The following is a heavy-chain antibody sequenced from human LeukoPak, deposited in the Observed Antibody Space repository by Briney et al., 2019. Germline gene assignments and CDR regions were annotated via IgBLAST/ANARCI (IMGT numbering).Heavy chain of an antibody. CDR1: GGTFSSYA. CDR3: ATLRHYYDYSYYYGMDA. V-gene: IGHV1-69*13. Sequence: SVKVSCKASGGTFSSYAISWVRQAPGQGLEWMGGIIPIFGTANYAQKFQGRVTITADESTSTAYMELSSLRSEDTAVYYCATLRHYYDYSYYYGMDAWGQGTTVTVSS. CDR2: IIPIFGTA. J-gene: IGHJ6*02. D-gene: IGHD4-11*01.